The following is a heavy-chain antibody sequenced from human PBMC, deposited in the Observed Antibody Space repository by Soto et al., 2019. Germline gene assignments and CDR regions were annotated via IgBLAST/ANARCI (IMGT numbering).Heavy chain of an antibody. CDR1: GGTFSSYA. J-gene: IGHJ6*02. D-gene: IGHD2-2*02. Sequence: VASVKVSCKASGGTFSSYAISWVRQAPGQGLEWMGGIIPIFGTANYAQKFQGRVTITADKSTSTAYMELSSLRSEDTAVYYCARNTLDCSSTSCYTTSGTDVRGPGTTVTVS. V-gene: IGHV1-69*06. CDR3: ARNTLDCSSTSCYTTSGTDV. CDR2: IIPIFGTA.